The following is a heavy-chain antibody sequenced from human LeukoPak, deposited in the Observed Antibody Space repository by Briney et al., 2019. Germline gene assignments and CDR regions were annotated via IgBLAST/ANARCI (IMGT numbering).Heavy chain of an antibody. CDR3: ARDPGFSSFDY. CDR1: TLTFSTYW. Sequence: PGGSLRLSCAASTLTFSTYWMTWVRQTPGKGLEFVANINQDGSVKSYVGSVKGRFTISRDNAKNSLYLQMNSLRADDTAVYYCARDPGFSSFDYWGQGTLVTVSS. CDR2: INQDGSVK. D-gene: IGHD3-3*02. J-gene: IGHJ4*02. V-gene: IGHV3-7*01.